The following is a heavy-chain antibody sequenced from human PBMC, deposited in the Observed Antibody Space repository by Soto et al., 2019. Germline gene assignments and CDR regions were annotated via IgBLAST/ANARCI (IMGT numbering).Heavy chain of an antibody. D-gene: IGHD3-10*01. J-gene: IGHJ6*02. CDR2: IYPGDSDT. CDR3: ARQDPLWFGDQNRYSGMDV. CDR1: GYSFTSYW. V-gene: IGHV5-51*01. Sequence: PGESLKISCKGSGYSFTSYWIGWVRQMPGKGLEWMGIIYPGDSDTRYSPSFQGQVTISADKSISTAYLQWSSLKASDTAMYYCARQDPLWFGDQNRYSGMDVWGQGTTVTVSS.